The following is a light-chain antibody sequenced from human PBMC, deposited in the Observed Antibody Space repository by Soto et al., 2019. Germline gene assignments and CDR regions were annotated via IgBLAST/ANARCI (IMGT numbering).Light chain of an antibody. J-gene: IGKJ5*01. Sequence: EIVWTQSPGTLSLSPGERATLSCRASQSVPRSYLAWYQQKPGQAPRLLIYGTSSRATGIPDRFSGSGSGTDFTLTISRLEPEDFAVFYCQQYGSSITFGQGTRLEIK. CDR1: QSVPRSY. V-gene: IGKV3-20*01. CDR3: QQYGSSIT. CDR2: GTS.